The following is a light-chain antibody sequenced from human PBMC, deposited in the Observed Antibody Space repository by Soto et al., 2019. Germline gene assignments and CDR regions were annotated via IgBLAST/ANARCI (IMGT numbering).Light chain of an antibody. J-gene: IGKJ1*01. Sequence: DIQMTQSPSTLSASAGDRVTITCRASQSLSSWLAWYQQKPGKAPKLLIYDASSLESGVPSRFSGSGSGTEITLTISSLQPDDFATYYCQQYNSYPWTGGQGTKVEIK. CDR2: DAS. CDR3: QQYNSYPWT. V-gene: IGKV1-5*01. CDR1: QSLSSW.